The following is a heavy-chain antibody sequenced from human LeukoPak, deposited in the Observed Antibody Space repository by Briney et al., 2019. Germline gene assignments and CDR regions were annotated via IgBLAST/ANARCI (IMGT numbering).Heavy chain of an antibody. Sequence: ASVKVSCKASGYTFTGYYMHWVRQAPGQGLEWMGWINHNSGGTNSAQKLQGRVTMTRDTSISTAYMELSRLRSDDTAVYYCARGTALTTMKVQPNWFDPWGQGNLVTVSS. V-gene: IGHV1-2*02. CDR3: ARGTALTTMKVQPNWFDP. CDR2: INHNSGGT. CDR1: GYTFTGYY. J-gene: IGHJ5*02. D-gene: IGHD3-22*01.